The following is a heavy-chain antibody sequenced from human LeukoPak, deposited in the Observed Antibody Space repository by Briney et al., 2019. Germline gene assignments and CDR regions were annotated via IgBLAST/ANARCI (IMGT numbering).Heavy chain of an antibody. J-gene: IGHJ3*02. V-gene: IGHV4-4*02. CDR2: IHHSGTT. Sequence: PSGTLSLTCGVSGGSIRSSNWWSWVRQPPGKGLEGIGEIHHSGTTNYNPSLKSRVTISVDQSKNQFSLKLNSVTAADTAVYYCARDVNRHGDDAFDIWGQGTTVTVSS. CDR3: ARDVNRHGDDAFDI. D-gene: IGHD4-17*01. CDR1: GGSIRSSNW.